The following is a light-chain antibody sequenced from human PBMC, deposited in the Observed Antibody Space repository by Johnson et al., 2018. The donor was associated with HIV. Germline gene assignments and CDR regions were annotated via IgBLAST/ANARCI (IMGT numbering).Light chain of an antibody. CDR2: ENN. CDR3: LAWDTGGV. V-gene: IGLV1-41*01. Sequence: QSVLTQPPSVSAAPGQKVTISCSGSSSNIGNNYVSWYQQLPGTAPKLLIYENNKRPSGIPDRFSGSKSGTSATLGITGLWPEDVADYYCLAWDTGGVFGTGTKVTVL. CDR1: SSNIGNNY. J-gene: IGLJ1*01.